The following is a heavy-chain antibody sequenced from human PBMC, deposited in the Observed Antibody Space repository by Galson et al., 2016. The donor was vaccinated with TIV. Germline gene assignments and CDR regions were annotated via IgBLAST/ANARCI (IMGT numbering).Heavy chain of an antibody. CDR3: ARDVGSSSTSWFDP. V-gene: IGHV1-2*02. J-gene: IGHJ5*02. CDR2: INPDNGDT. CDR1: EDTFTAYY. D-gene: IGHD6-6*01. Sequence: SVKVSCKASEDTFTAYYIHWVRQAPGLGLEWMGWINPDNGDTNYAQKFEGRVTMTRDTSMTTVYMDLSSLKSDDTAVYYCARDVGSSSTSWFDPWGQGTLVIVSS.